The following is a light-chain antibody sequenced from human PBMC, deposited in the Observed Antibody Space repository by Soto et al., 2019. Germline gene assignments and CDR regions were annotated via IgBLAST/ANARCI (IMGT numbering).Light chain of an antibody. V-gene: IGKV3-11*01. Sequence: EFVLTQSPATLSLSPGERATLSCRASQSVSSYLAWYQQKPGQAPRLLIYDTSNRATGIPARFSGSGSGTDFTLTISNLEPEDFAVYYCQQRSNWPWTFGQGTKVEIK. J-gene: IGKJ1*01. CDR3: QQRSNWPWT. CDR2: DTS. CDR1: QSVSSY.